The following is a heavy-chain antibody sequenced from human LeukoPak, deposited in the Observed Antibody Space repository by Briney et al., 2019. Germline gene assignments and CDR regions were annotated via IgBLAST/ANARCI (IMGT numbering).Heavy chain of an antibody. CDR1: GFTFSSYS. Sequence: KPGGSLRLSCAASGFTFSSYSMNWVRQAPGKGLEWVSSISSSSSYIYYADSVTGRFTISRDNAKNSLYLQMNSLRAEDTAVYYCASSVEIATNDLDYWGQGTLVTVSS. CDR2: ISSSSSYI. CDR3: ASSVEIATNDLDY. D-gene: IGHD5-24*01. J-gene: IGHJ4*02. V-gene: IGHV3-21*01.